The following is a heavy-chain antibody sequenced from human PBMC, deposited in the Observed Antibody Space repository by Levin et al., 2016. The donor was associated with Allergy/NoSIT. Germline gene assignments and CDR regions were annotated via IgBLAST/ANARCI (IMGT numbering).Heavy chain of an antibody. CDR2: ISYGGEHQ. D-gene: IGHD6-19*01. V-gene: IGHV3-30*04. CDR3: ARDSRQGLPTGPWFDP. CDR1: GFDFNSYP. Sequence: GGSLRLSCVASGFDFNSYPLHWVRQAPGKGLEWVSVISYGGEHQYYRDSVKGRFTISRDRSRATLYLQMNNLTLDDSAVYFCARDSRQGLPTGPWFDPWGQGTLVTVSS. J-gene: IGHJ5*02.